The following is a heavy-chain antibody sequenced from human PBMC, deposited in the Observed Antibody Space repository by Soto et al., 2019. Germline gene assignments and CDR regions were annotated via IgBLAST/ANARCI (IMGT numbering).Heavy chain of an antibody. CDR3: ARGAFLTIFYYYYYGMDV. Sequence: PSETLSLTCAFYCGSFIGYYWSWIRQPPGKGLEWIGEINHSGSTNYNPSLKSRVTISVDTSKNQFSLKLSSVTAADTAVYYCARGAFLTIFYYYYYGMDVWGQGTTVTVSS. D-gene: IGHD3-3*01. CDR2: INHSGST. CDR1: CGSFIGYY. V-gene: IGHV4-34*01. J-gene: IGHJ6*02.